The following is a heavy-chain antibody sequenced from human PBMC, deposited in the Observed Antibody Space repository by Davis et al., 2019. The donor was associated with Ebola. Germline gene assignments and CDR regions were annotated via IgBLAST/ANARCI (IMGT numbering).Heavy chain of an antibody. J-gene: IGHJ4*02. D-gene: IGHD2-8*01. CDR1: GYPFTSSG. CDR3: ARDYFCTYGVCNDRDFDY. Sequence: ASVKVSCKASGYPFTSSGVTWVRQPPGQGLQWMGWISPHNGNTNYEQKFQGRVTMTTETSTSTAYMELRSLRSDDTAIYYCARDYFCTYGVCNDRDFDYWGQGTLVTVSS. CDR2: ISPHNGNT. V-gene: IGHV1-18*04.